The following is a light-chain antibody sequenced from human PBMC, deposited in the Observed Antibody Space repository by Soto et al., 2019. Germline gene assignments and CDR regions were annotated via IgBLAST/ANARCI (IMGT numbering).Light chain of an antibody. CDR1: RSIRSS. CDR2: DAS. CDR3: QQYHNWPPYT. J-gene: IGKJ5*01. Sequence: EILITQSPATLSVSPGERASLSCRASRSIRSSLAWYQHKPGQAPRLLIYDASTRATGVPARFSGSGSGTDSTLTISSLQAEDFAIYYCQQYHNWPPYTFGQGTRLEIK. V-gene: IGKV3-15*01.